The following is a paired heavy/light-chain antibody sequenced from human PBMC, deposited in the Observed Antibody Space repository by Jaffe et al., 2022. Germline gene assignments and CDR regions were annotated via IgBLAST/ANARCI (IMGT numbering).Heavy chain of an antibody. CDR3: ARTSLYCSSTSCYGYDAFDI. CDR2: INPNSGGT. Sequence: QVQLVQSGAEVKKPGASVKVSCKASGYTFTGYYMHWVRQAPGQGLEWMGWINPNSGGTNYAQKFQGRVTMTRDTSISTAYMELSRLRSDDTAVYYCARTSLYCSSTSCYGYDAFDIWGQGTMVTVSS. CDR1: GYTFTGYY. J-gene: IGHJ3*02. D-gene: IGHD2-2*01. V-gene: IGHV1-2*02.
Light chain of an antibody. Sequence: SYVLTQPPSVSVAPGQTARITCGGNNIGSKSVHWYQQKPGQAPVLVVYDDSDRPSGIPERFSGSNSGNTATLTISRVEAGDEADYYCQVWDSSSDPLVFGGGTKLTVL. CDR1: NIGSKS. CDR2: DDS. J-gene: IGLJ2*01. V-gene: IGLV3-21*02. CDR3: QVWDSSSDPLV.